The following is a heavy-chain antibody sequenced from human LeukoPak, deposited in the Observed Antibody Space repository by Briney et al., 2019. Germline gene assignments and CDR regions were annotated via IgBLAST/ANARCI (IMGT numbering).Heavy chain of an antibody. Sequence: PGRSLRLSCAASGFTFDDYAMHWVRHAPGKGLEWVSGISWNSGSIGYADSVKGRFTISRDNAKNSLYLQMNSLRAEGTALYYCAKDIRGFLEWLFDYWGQGTLVTVSS. V-gene: IGHV3-9*01. CDR1: GFTFDDYA. CDR2: ISWNSGSI. CDR3: AKDIRGFLEWLFDY. J-gene: IGHJ4*02. D-gene: IGHD3-3*01.